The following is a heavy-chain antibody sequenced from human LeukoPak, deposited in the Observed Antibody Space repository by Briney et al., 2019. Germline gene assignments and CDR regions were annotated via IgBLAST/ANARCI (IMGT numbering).Heavy chain of an antibody. D-gene: IGHD3-22*01. CDR2: FDPEDGET. CDR1: GYTLTELS. Sequence: ASVKVSCKVSGYTLTELSMHWVRQAPGKGLEWMGGFDPEDGETVYAQKFQGRVTMTEDTSTDTAYMELSSLRSEDTAVYDCATGDPPYYYDSSGSDAFDIWGQGTMVTVSS. V-gene: IGHV1-24*01. CDR3: ATGDPPYYYDSSGSDAFDI. J-gene: IGHJ3*02.